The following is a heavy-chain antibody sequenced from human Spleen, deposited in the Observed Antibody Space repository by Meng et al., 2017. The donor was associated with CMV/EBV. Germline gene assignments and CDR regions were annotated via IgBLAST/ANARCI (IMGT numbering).Heavy chain of an antibody. Sequence: ASVKVSCKASGYTFTGYYMHWVRQAPGQGLEWMGWINPNSGGTNYAQKFQGRVTMTRDTSISTAYMELSRLRSEDTAVYYCASYCSDGICHSGYGMDVWGQGTTVTVSS. D-gene: IGHD2-15*01. J-gene: IGHJ6*02. CDR2: INPNSGGT. CDR3: ASYCSDGICHSGYGMDV. CDR1: GYTFTGYY. V-gene: IGHV1-2*02.